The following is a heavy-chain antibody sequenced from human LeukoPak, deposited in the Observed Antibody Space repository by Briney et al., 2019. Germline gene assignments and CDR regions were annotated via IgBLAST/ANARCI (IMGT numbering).Heavy chain of an antibody. J-gene: IGHJ5*02. CDR1: GFTFSSYA. CDR2: ISGSGAGT. CDR3: ARDRGAVYCSSTSCYRHWFDP. D-gene: IGHD2-2*01. Sequence: PGGSLRLSCAASGFTFSSYAMSWVRQAPGKGLEWVSGISGSGAGTYYADSVKGRFTISRDNSKNTLYLQMNSLRAEDTAVYYCARDRGAVYCSSTSCYRHWFDPWGQGTLVTVSS. V-gene: IGHV3-23*01.